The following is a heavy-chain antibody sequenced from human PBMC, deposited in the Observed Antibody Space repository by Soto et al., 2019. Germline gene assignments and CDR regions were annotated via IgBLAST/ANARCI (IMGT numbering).Heavy chain of an antibody. CDR2: ISWNSGTI. D-gene: IGHD2-8*02. CDR3: AKSTGGTANGMGV. Sequence: EVQVVESGGGLVQPGRSLRLSCAASGFSFDDYAMHWVRQAPGKGLEWVSGISWNSGTIGYADSVEGRFTISRDNAKNSLYLQMNSLRAEDTALYYCAKSTGGTANGMGVWGPGTTLTVSS. CDR1: GFSFDDYA. J-gene: IGHJ6*02. V-gene: IGHV3-9*01.